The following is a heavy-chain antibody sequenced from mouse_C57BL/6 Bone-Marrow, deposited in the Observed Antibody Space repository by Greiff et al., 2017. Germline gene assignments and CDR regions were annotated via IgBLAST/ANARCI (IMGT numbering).Heavy chain of an antibody. CDR1: GYTFTDHT. V-gene: IGHV1-78*01. D-gene: IGHD2-2*01. CDR2: IYPRDGST. J-gene: IGHJ2*01. CDR3: ARGGWLRRGRFDY. Sequence: VQVVESDAELVKPGASVKISCKVSGYTFTDHTIHWMKQRPEQGLEWIGYIYPRDGSTKYNEKFKGKATLTADTSSSTAYMQLNSLTSEDAAVYFCARGGWLRRGRFDYWGQGTTLTVSS.